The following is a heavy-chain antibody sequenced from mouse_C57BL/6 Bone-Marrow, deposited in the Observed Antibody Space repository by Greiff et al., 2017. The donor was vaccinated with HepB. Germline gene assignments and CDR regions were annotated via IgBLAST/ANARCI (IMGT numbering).Heavy chain of an antibody. J-gene: IGHJ2*01. CDR2: IDPEDGDT. V-gene: IGHV14-1*01. CDR1: GFNIKDYY. D-gene: IGHD1-1*01. Sequence: VQLQQSGAELVRPGASVKLSRTASGFNIKDYYMHWVKQRPEQGLEWIGRIDPEDGDTEYAPKFQGKATMTADTSSNTAYLQLSSLTSEDTAVYYCTTREFITTVVGDYWGQGTTLTVSS. CDR3: TTREFITTVVGDY.